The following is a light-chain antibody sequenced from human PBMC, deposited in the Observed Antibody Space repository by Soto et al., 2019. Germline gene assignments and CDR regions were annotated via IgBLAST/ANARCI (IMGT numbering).Light chain of an antibody. J-gene: IGKJ2*01. CDR3: QQLNDRRFS. Sequence: DIQMTQSPSSLSASVGDRVTITCRASQSISSYLNWYQQKPGKAPKLLIYAASNLQSGVPSRFSGIGSGTDFTLTISSLQPEYLATYYCQQLNDRRFSFGQGTKLDIK. CDR1: QSISSY. V-gene: IGKV1-39*01. CDR2: AAS.